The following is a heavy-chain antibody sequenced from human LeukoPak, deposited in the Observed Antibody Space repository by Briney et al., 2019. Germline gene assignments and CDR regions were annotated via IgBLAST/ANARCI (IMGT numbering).Heavy chain of an antibody. D-gene: IGHD6-19*01. J-gene: IGHJ4*02. CDR1: GGSINSHY. CDR3: VRRDPGWNYFDY. CDR2: MFYTGKN. V-gene: IGHV4-59*08. Sequence: SETLSLTCAVSGGSINSHYWGWIRQPPGKGLQWIGDMFYTGKNNYNPSLKSRVTISLDTSKDHLSLHLTSVLAADTAIYYCVRRDPGWNYFDYWGQGILVTVSS.